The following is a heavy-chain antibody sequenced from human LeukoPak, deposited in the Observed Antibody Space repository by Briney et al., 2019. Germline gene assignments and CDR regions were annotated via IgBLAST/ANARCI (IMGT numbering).Heavy chain of an antibody. CDR1: GGSISSHY. CDR2: VYASGT. Sequence: PSETLSLTRSVSGGSISSHYYNWFRRPAGKGLEWIGRVYASGTNHNPSLKSRVTFSLDTSKNQFSLKLISVTAADTAVYYCARGIFRDGIGVWGQGTTVTVSS. V-gene: IGHV4-4*07. D-gene: IGHD3-3*01. J-gene: IGHJ6*02. CDR3: ARGIFRDGIGV.